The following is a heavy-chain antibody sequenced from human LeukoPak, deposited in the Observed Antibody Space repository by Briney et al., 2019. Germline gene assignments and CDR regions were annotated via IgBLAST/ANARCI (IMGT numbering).Heavy chain of an antibody. J-gene: IGHJ5*02. CDR3: TRDVGSYCSGGSCYSGWFDP. D-gene: IGHD2-15*01. V-gene: IGHV3-49*04. CDR2: IRSKAYGGTT. Sequence: GGSLRLSCTASGFTFGDYVMSWVRQAPGKGLEWVGFIRSKAYGGTTEYAASVKGRFTISRDDSKSIAYLQMNSLKTEDTAVYYCTRDVGSYCSGGSCYSGWFDPWGQGTLVTVSS. CDR1: GFTFGDYV.